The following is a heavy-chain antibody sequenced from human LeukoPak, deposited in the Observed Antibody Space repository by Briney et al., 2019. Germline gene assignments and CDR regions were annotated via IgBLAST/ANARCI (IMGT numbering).Heavy chain of an antibody. CDR1: GVSFSGYY. CDR2: INHSGST. J-gene: IGHJ4*02. Sequence: PSENLSLTCAVDGVSFSGYYWGRLRQPPGKGLEWLGEINHSGSTNYNPSLKSRVTISVDTSKNQFSLKLSSVTAADTAVYYCARLSIAAPHWGQGTLVTVSS. CDR3: ARLSIAAPH. V-gene: IGHV4-34*01. D-gene: IGHD6-6*01.